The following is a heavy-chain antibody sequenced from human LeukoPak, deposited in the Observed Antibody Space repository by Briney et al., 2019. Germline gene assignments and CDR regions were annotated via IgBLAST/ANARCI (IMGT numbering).Heavy chain of an antibody. D-gene: IGHD3-10*01. CDR1: GGTFTGYY. V-gene: IGHV1-2*02. Sequence: ASVKVSCKASGGTFTGYYMHWVRQAPGQGLEWMGWINPNSGGTNYAQKFQGRVTMTRDTSTSTAYMELSRLRSDDTAVYYCARDEYYGSGRGVDHWGQGTLVTVSS. CDR3: ARDEYYGSGRGVDH. CDR2: INPNSGGT. J-gene: IGHJ4*02.